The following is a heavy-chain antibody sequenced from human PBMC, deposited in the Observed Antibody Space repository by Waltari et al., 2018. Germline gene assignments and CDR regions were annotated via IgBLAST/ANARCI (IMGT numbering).Heavy chain of an antibody. J-gene: IGHJ4*02. Sequence: QLQESGPGLVKPSETLSLSCTVSGGSPSSTSYYWGWIRQSPGKGLEWIGSIDYSGNTYYNPSLKSRVTISVDRSKNQFSLKLSSVTAAETAVYYCARGTTMAATANWGQGTLVTVSS. V-gene: IGHV4-39*01. CDR1: GGSPSSTSYY. D-gene: IGHD6-19*01. CDR3: ARGTTMAATAN. CDR2: IDYSGNT.